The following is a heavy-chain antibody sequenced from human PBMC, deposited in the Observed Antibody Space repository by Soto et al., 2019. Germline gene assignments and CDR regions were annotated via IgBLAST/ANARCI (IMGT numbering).Heavy chain of an antibody. CDR1: GYKFTTFW. V-gene: IGHV5-10-1*01. CDR3: ARPASGGSRDAFDV. Sequence: PGESLKISCKASGYKFTTFWLNWVRQTHGKGLEWLGSIDPTDSFTNYSPPFEGHVTISVDRSISTAYLQWNSLQASDTAIYYCARPASGGSRDAFDVWGQGTTVTVSS. J-gene: IGHJ3*01. CDR2: IDPTDSFT. D-gene: IGHD2-15*01.